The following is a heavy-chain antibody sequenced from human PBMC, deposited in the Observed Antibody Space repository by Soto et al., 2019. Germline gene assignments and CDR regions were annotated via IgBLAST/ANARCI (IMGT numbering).Heavy chain of an antibody. CDR3: ARDGSGSPLDYCTNGVCLAH. J-gene: IGHJ4*02. D-gene: IGHD2-8*01. CDR2: IIPIRGIA. Sequence: KTEASVKVSCKASGGTFSSYTISWVRQSPGQGLEWMGRIIPIRGIANYAQKLQGRVTITADKSTSTAYMELSSLRSEDTAVYYCARDGSGSPLDYCTNGVCLAHWGQGTLVTVSS. CDR1: GGTFSSYT. V-gene: IGHV1-69*04.